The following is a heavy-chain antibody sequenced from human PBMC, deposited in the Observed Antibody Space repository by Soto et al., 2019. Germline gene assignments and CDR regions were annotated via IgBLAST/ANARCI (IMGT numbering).Heavy chain of an antibody. CDR3: ARVRYYDRNFDY. V-gene: IGHV3-7*05. D-gene: IGHD3-16*01. CDR1: GFIFTNYW. Sequence: EVQVVDSGGGLVQPGGSLRLSCAASGFIFTNYWMTWVRQAPGKGLEWVATIKYDGNEKYYVDPVKGRFTISRDNAKNSVYLHMNSLRIEDTAVYYCARVRYYDRNFDYCGQGTLVTVSS. CDR2: IKYDGNEK. J-gene: IGHJ4*02.